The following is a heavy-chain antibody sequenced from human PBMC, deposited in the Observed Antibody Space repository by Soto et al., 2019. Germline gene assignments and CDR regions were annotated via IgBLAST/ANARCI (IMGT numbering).Heavy chain of an antibody. V-gene: IGHV3-23*01. CDR3: AKISRGSGWLMKY. D-gene: IGHD6-19*01. CDR2: ISGSGGST. J-gene: IGHJ4*02. Sequence: PGGSLRLSCAASGFSFSSYAMSWVRQAPGKGLEWVSAISGSGGSTYYADSVKGRFTISRDNSKNTLYLQMNSLRAEDTAVYYCAKISRGSGWLMKYWGQGTLVTVSS. CDR1: GFSFSSYA.